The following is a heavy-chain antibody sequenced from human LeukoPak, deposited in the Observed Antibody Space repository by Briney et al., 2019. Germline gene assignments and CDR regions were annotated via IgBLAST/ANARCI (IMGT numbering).Heavy chain of an antibody. V-gene: IGHV3-30*18. D-gene: IGHD1-26*01. CDR1: GFTFSSYW. CDR3: AKPITPVGATYNDAFDI. Sequence: GGSVRLSCAASGFTFSSYWMSWVRQAPGKGLEWVAVISYDGSNKYYADSVKGRFTISRDNSKNTLYLQMNSLRAEDTAVYYCAKPITPVGATYNDAFDIWGQGTMVTVSS. CDR2: ISYDGSNK. J-gene: IGHJ3*02.